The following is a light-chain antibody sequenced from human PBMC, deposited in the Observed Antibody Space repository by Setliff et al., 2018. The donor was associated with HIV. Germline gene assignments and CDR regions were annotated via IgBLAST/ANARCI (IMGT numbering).Light chain of an antibody. CDR1: SSDVGSYNY. CDR2: DVS. Sequence: QSALTQPASVSGFPGQSITISCTGSSSDVGSYNYVSWYQQHPGKAPKLMISDVSKRPSGVSNRFSGSKSGNTASLTISGLQAEDEADYYCSSYTSSSPPYVFGTGTQLTVL. J-gene: IGLJ1*01. CDR3: SSYTSSSPPYV. V-gene: IGLV2-14*03.